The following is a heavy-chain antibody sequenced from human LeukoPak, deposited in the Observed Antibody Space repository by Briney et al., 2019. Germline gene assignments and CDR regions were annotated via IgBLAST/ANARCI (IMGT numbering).Heavy chain of an antibody. CDR3: AKRSGSTATGTTSYFDY. D-gene: IGHD2-15*01. CDR1: GFTFSTSS. CDR2: ISGSGSNT. Sequence: GGSLRLSCAASGFTFSTSSMSWVRQAPGKGLEWVSIISGSGSNTYYADSVKGRFTISRDNSKNTLYLQMDSLRADDTAVYYCAKRSGSTATGTTSYFDYWGQGTLVTVSS. V-gene: IGHV3-23*01. J-gene: IGHJ4*02.